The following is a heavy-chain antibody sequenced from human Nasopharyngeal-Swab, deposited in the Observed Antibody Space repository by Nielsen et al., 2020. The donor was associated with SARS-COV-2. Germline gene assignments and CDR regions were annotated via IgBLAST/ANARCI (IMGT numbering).Heavy chain of an antibody. CDR2: IKSKTDGGTI. J-gene: IGHJ4*02. D-gene: IGHD3-3*01. CDR3: TTETIRFLELLLFDY. V-gene: IGHV3-15*01. Sequence: GESLKISCAASGFTFSNAWMSWVRQAPGKGLEWVGRIKSKTDGGTIDYAAPVKGRFTISRDVSKNTLYLQMNSLKTEDTAVYYCTTETIRFLELLLFDYWGQGTLVTVSS. CDR1: GFTFSNAW.